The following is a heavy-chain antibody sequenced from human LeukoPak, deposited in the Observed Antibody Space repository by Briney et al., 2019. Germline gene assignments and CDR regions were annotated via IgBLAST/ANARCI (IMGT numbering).Heavy chain of an antibody. V-gene: IGHV3-74*01. J-gene: IGHJ4*02. CDR2: INTDGSTT. D-gene: IGHD2-21*01. CDR3: ARYRMVSYYFDN. Sequence: GGSLRLSCAASGFTFSSYEMNWVRQAPGKGLVWVSRINTDGSTTTYADSVKGRFTISRDNANNMVYLQMNSLRAEDTAVYYCARYRMVSYYFDNWGQGSLVTASS. CDR1: GFTFSSYE.